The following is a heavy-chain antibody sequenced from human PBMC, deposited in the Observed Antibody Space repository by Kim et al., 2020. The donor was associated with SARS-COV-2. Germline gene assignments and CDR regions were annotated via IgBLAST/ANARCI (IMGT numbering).Heavy chain of an antibody. Sequence: ASVKVSCKTSGYMFTDSYINWVRQAPGHGLEWMGRIFPANGGTSYALNFQGRLDLTADTSIHTVYMELSGLKADDTGLYFCARNSSAYLWGQGILFTVSS. CDR2: IFPANGGT. CDR1: GYMFTDSY. CDR3: ARNSSAYL. J-gene: IGHJ4*02. D-gene: IGHD3-22*01. V-gene: IGHV1-2*05.